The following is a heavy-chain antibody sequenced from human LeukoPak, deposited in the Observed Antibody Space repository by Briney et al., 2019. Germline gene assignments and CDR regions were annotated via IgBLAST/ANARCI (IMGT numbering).Heavy chain of an antibody. V-gene: IGHV3-48*01. CDR2: ISSSSTI. J-gene: IGHJ4*02. D-gene: IGHD6-19*01. Sequence: GGSLRLSCAASGFTFSSYSMNWVRQAPGKGLEWVSYISSSSTIYYADSVKGRFTISRDNAKNSLYLQMNSLRAEDTAVYYCARGHSSYFDYWGQGTLVTVSS. CDR3: ARGHSSYFDY. CDR1: GFTFSSYS.